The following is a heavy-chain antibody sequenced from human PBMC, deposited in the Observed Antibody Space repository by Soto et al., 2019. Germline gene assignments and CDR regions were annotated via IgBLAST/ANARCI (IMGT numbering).Heavy chain of an antibody. CDR3: ARGLTVTTIYYYYYMDV. V-gene: IGHV4-34*01. CDR2: INHSGST. Sequence: PSETLSLTCAVYGGSFSGYYWSWIRQPPGKGLEWNGEINHSGSTNYNPSLKSRVTISVDTSKNQFSLKLSSVTAADTVVYYCARGLTVTTIYYYYYMDVWGKGTTVTVSS. CDR1: GGSFSGYY. J-gene: IGHJ6*03. D-gene: IGHD4-17*01.